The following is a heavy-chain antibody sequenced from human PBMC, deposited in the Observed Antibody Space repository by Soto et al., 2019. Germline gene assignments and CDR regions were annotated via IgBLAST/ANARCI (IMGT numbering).Heavy chain of an antibody. V-gene: IGHV5-51*01. CDR1: GYSFTRYW. J-gene: IGHJ3*02. Sequence: GESLKISCKGSGYSFTRYWIGWVRQMPGKGLEWMGFIYPGDSDTRYSPSFQDQVTISADNSISTAYLQWSSLKASDTAMYYCASRDGYNYAFDIWGQGTMVTDSS. CDR2: IYPGDSDT. D-gene: IGHD5-12*01. CDR3: ASRDGYNYAFDI.